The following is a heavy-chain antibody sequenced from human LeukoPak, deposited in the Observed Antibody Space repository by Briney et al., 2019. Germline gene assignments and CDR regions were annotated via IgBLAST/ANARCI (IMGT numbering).Heavy chain of an antibody. V-gene: IGHV4-39*01. CDR1: GGSISSSSYY. Sequence: SETLSLTCTVSGGSISSSSYYWGWIRQPPGKGLEWIGSIYYSGSTYYNPSLKSRVTISVDPSKNQFSLKLSSVTAADTAVYYCARHAFYYGSGSDWFDPWGQGTLVTVSS. CDR2: IYYSGST. D-gene: IGHD3-10*01. J-gene: IGHJ5*02. CDR3: ARHAFYYGSGSDWFDP.